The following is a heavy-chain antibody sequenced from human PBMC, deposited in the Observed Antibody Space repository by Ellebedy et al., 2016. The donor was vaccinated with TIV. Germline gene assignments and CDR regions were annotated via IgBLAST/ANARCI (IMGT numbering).Heavy chain of an antibody. J-gene: IGHJ3*02. V-gene: IGHV3-30*04. CDR1: GFTFSSYA. Sequence: GESLKISCAASGFTFSSYALHWVRQAPGKGLTWVSVISYDGNYEYYADSVKGRFTVSRDNSKNTLYLQMNSLRPEDTAVYFCARNTPMAQGDGSDIWGQGTMVSVSS. D-gene: IGHD5-18*01. CDR3: ARNTPMAQGDGSDI. CDR2: ISYDGNYE.